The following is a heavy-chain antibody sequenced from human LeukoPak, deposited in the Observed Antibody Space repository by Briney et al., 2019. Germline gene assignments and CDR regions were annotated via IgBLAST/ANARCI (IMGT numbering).Heavy chain of an antibody. V-gene: IGHV3-23*01. J-gene: IGHJ5*02. Sequence: PGGSLRHSCAASGFTFSSYAMSWVRQAPGKGLEWVSAISGSGGSTYYADSVKGRFTISRDNSKNTLYLQMNSLRAEDTAVYYCAKVSESEQWLFLTPRAQSWFDPWGQGTLVTVSS. CDR3: AKVSESEQWLFLTPRAQSWFDP. CDR1: GFTFSSYA. D-gene: IGHD6-19*01. CDR2: ISGSGGST.